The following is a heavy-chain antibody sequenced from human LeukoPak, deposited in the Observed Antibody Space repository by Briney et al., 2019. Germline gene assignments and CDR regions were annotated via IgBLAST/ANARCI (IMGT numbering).Heavy chain of an antibody. Sequence: ASVKVSCKASGYTFTSYAMNWVRQAPGQGLEWMGWINTNTGNPTYAQGFTGRFVFSLDTSVSTAYLQISSLKAEDTGVYYCARDNQAAAGLNWFDPWGQGTLVTVSS. V-gene: IGHV7-4-1*02. CDR3: ARDNQAAAGLNWFDP. J-gene: IGHJ5*02. D-gene: IGHD6-13*01. CDR2: INTNTGNP. CDR1: GYTFTSYA.